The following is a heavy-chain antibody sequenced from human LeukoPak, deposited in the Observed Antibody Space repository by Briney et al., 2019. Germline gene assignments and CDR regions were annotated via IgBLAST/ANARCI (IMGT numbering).Heavy chain of an antibody. CDR2: ISSSSSTI. CDR3: ARLSYYDSSGYYVDYYYYMDV. Sequence: GGSLRLSCAASGFTFSSYSMNWVRQAPGKGLEWVSYISSSSSTIYYADSVKGRFTISRDNAKNSLYLQMNSLRAEDTAVYYCARLSYYDSSGYYVDYYYYMDVWGKGTTVTVSS. CDR1: GFTFSSYS. V-gene: IGHV3-48*04. D-gene: IGHD3-22*01. J-gene: IGHJ6*03.